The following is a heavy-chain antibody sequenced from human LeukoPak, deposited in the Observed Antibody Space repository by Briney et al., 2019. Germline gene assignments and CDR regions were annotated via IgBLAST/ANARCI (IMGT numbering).Heavy chain of an antibody. Sequence: GKSLQISCKGSGSSFTSYWIGWVRHMPGKGLEWMGIIYPGDSDTRYSPSFQGQVTISADKSVTTAYLQWRSLKASDTAMYFCARGIEYTSSSLPFDYWGQGTLVTVSS. CDR3: ARGIEYTSSSLPFDY. V-gene: IGHV5-51*01. J-gene: IGHJ4*02. CDR2: IYPGDSDT. CDR1: GSSFTSYW. D-gene: IGHD6-6*01.